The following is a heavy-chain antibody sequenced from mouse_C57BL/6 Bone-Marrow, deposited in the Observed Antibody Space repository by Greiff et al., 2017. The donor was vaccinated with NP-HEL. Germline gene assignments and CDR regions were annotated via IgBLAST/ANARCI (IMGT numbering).Heavy chain of an antibody. Sequence: EVKLVESGGGLVKPGGSLKLSCAASGFTFSSYAMSWVRQTPEKRLEWVATISDGGSYTYYPDNVKGRFPISRDNAKNNLYLQMSHLKSEDTAMYYCARDGRLRRAMDYWGQGTSVTVSS. V-gene: IGHV5-4*01. D-gene: IGHD2-4*01. CDR1: GFTFSSYA. CDR3: ARDGRLRRAMDY. CDR2: ISDGGSYT. J-gene: IGHJ4*01.